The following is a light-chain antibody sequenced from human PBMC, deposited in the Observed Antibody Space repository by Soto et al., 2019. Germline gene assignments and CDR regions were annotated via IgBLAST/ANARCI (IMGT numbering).Light chain of an antibody. V-gene: IGKV3-11*01. J-gene: IGKJ1*01. CDR2: DAS. Sequence: IVMTQSPATLSVSPGERATLSCRASQSVSSSLAWYQHKPGQAPRLLIYDASNRATGIPARFSGSGSGTDFTLTISSLEPEDFAVYYCQQRTKWRTFGQGTKVDIK. CDR1: QSVSSS. CDR3: QQRTKWRT.